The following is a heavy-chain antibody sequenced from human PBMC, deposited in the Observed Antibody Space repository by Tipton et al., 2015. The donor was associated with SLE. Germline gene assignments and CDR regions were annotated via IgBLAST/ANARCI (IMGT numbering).Heavy chain of an antibody. Sequence: TLSLTCTVSGGSISSYYWSWIRQPPGKGLEWIGHIYYSGNTNYNPTLKSRVTISVDTSKDQFSLKLSSVTAADTAVYYCARAPGSAPGAFDIWGQGTMVTVSS. D-gene: IGHD2-15*01. J-gene: IGHJ3*02. CDR1: GGSISSYY. CDR2: IYYSGNT. V-gene: IGHV4-59*08. CDR3: ARAPGSAPGAFDI.